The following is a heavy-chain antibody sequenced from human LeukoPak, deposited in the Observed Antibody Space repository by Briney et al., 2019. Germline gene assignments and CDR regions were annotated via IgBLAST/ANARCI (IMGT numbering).Heavy chain of an antibody. V-gene: IGHV1-69*01. CDR2: IIPIFGTA. D-gene: IGHD3-16*01. J-gene: IGHJ5*02. Sequence: VRQAPGQGLEWMGGIIPIFGTANYAQKFQGRVTITADESTSTAYMELSSLRSEDTAVYYCASYVKNWFDPWGQGTLVTVSS. CDR3: ASYVKNWFDP.